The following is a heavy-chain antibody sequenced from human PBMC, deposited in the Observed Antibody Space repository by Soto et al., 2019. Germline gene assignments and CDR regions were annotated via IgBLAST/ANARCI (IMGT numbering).Heavy chain of an antibody. V-gene: IGHV3-13*01. J-gene: IGHJ2*01. CDR2: LGIAGDT. CDR3: ARVRRTDATGLRGYIDV. Sequence: EVQLVESGGGLVQPGGSLRLSCAASGFTFSTYDMHWVRQPTGKGLEWVSGLGIAGDTYYPASVKGRFTISRENAKNSLYLQMHSLRVGDTAVYYCARVRRTDATGLRGYIDVWGRGTLVTVSS. CDR1: GFTFSTYD. D-gene: IGHD2-15*01.